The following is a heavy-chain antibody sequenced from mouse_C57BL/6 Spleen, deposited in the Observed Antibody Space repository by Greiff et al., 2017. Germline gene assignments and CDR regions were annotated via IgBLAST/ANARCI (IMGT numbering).Heavy chain of an antibody. D-gene: IGHD1-1*01. CDR3: AGPVTTLVVGWFAY. Sequence: EVQLQQSGPVLVKPGASVKMSCKASGYTFTDYYMNWVKQSHGKSLEWIGVINPYNSGTSYNQTFKGKATLTVDKSSSTAYMKLNSLTSDDSAVYYCAGPVTTLVVGWFAYWGQGTLVTVSA. CDR2: INPYNSGT. CDR1: GYTFTDYY. J-gene: IGHJ3*01. V-gene: IGHV1-19*01.